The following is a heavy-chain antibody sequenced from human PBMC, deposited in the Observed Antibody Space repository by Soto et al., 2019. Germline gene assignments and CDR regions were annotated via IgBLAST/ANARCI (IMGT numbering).Heavy chain of an antibody. CDR1: GLTFSSYA. CDR3: ASHYDILTGYPQKVHYYFDY. D-gene: IGHD3-9*01. Sequence: GGSLRLSCAASGLTFSSYAMIWVRQAPGKGLEWVSAISVSGGSTYYADSVKGRVNISRDNSKNTLYLQMNSLRAEDTAVYYCASHYDILTGYPQKVHYYFDYWGQGTLVTVSS. CDR2: ISVSGGST. V-gene: IGHV3-23*01. J-gene: IGHJ4*02.